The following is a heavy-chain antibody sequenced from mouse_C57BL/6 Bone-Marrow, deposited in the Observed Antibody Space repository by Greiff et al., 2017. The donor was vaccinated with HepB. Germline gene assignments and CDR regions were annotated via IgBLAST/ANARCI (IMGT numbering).Heavy chain of an antibody. CDR1: GYTFTSYW. CDR2: IHPSDSDT. Sequence: QVQLQQPGAELVKPGASVKVSCKASGYTFTSYWMHWVKQRPGQGLEWIGRIHPSDSDTNYNQKFKGKATLTVDNSSSTAYMQLSSLTSEDSAVYYCGVFITTPVATREGYFDVWGTGTTVTVSS. CDR3: GVFITTPVATREGYFDV. V-gene: IGHV1-74*01. J-gene: IGHJ1*03. D-gene: IGHD1-1*01.